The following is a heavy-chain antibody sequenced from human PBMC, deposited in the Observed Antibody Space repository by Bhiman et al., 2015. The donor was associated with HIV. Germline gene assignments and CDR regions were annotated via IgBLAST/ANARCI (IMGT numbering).Heavy chain of an antibody. V-gene: IGHV3-21*02. D-gene: IGHD3-3*01. CDR2: ISGTSSFI. CDR1: GFTFSSYS. J-gene: IGHJ3*01. Sequence: EVQLVESGGGLVKPGGSLRLSCTASGFTFSSYSMNWVRQAPGKGLDWVSSISGTSSFIYYADSVKGRFTISRDNAKNSLYLQMNSLRAEDTAVYYCTRVVYTIPLSFDVVGPRDKWSPSLQ. CDR3: TRVVYTIPLSFDV.